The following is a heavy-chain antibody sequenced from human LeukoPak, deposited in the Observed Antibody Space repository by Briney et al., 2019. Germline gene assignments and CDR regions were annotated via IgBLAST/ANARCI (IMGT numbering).Heavy chain of an antibody. CDR1: GFTFSSYA. J-gene: IGHJ4*02. D-gene: IGHD4-23*01. CDR2: ISDRGGST. CDR3: AKDRDYGGFDY. V-gene: IGHV3-23*01. Sequence: GGSLRLSCAASGFTFSSYAMNWVRKAPGKGLEWVSAISDRGGSTYYADSVKGRFTISRDNSKNTLYLQMNSLRAEDTAVYYCAKDRDYGGFDYRGQGTLVTVSS.